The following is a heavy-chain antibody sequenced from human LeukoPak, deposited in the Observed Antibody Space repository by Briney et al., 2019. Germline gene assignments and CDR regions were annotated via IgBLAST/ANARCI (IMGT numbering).Heavy chain of an antibody. V-gene: IGHV3-23*01. Sequence: GGSLRLSCAASGFTFSSYGMHWVRQAPGKGLEWVSAVSGSGGSTYHADSVKGRFTISRDNSKNTLYLQMNTLRAEDTAVYYCAKGGRSSGYYYDFDYWGQGTLVTVSS. CDR3: AKGGRSSGYYYDFDY. J-gene: IGHJ4*02. D-gene: IGHD3-22*01. CDR2: VSGSGGST. CDR1: GFTFSSYG.